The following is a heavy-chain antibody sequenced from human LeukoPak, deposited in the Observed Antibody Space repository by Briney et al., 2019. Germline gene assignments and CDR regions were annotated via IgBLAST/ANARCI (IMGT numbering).Heavy chain of an antibody. Sequence: PSETLSLTCTVSGGSIRNYFWSWIRQPPGKGLEWIGYIYYSGSTNYNPSLKSRVTISVDTSKNQFSLKLSSVTAADTAVYYCARGYKRGGRTHTYYFDYWGQGTLVTVSS. D-gene: IGHD1-14*01. J-gene: IGHJ4*02. CDR2: IYYSGST. V-gene: IGHV4-59*01. CDR3: ARGYKRGGRTHTYYFDY. CDR1: GGSIRNYF.